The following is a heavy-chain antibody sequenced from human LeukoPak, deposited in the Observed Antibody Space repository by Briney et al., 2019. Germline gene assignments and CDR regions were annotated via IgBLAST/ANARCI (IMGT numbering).Heavy chain of an antibody. CDR3: ARGGLGATGEFDY. CDR1: GVSFSGYY. CDR2: INHSGST. D-gene: IGHD3-16*01. V-gene: IGHV4-34*01. J-gene: IGHJ4*02. Sequence: SETPSLTCAVYGVSFSGYYWSWIRQPPGKGLEWIGEINHSGSTNYNPSLKSRVTISVDTSKNQFSLKLSSVTAADTAVYYCARGGLGATGEFDYWGQGTLVTVSS.